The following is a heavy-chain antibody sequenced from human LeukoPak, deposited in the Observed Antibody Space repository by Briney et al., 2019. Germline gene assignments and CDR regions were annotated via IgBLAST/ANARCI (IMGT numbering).Heavy chain of an antibody. CDR2: ISVRGGST. D-gene: IGHD6-6*01. CDR1: GFTFSSYA. CDR3: ARDWGVASRPCFDK. J-gene: IGHJ4*02. Sequence: GGSLRLSCAASGFTFSSYAMTWVRQVPGKGLEWVSVISVRGGSTYCADSVKGRFTISRDDSKNTLYLQMNSLRAEDTAVYYCARDWGVASRPCFDKWGLGTLVTVSS. V-gene: IGHV3-23*01.